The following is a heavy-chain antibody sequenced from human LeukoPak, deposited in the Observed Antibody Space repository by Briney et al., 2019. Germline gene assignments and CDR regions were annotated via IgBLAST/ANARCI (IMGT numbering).Heavy chain of an antibody. V-gene: IGHV1-2*02. CDR3: ARVTLYCSSTSCLSRGADY. CDR2: INPNSGGT. CDR1: GYTFTGYY. D-gene: IGHD2-2*01. J-gene: IGHJ4*02. Sequence: GASMKVSCKASGYTFTGYYMHWVRQAPGQGLEWLRWINPNSGGTNYAQKFQGRVTMTRDTSISTAYMELSSLRSDDTAVYYCARVTLYCSSTSCLSRGADYWGQGTLVTVSS.